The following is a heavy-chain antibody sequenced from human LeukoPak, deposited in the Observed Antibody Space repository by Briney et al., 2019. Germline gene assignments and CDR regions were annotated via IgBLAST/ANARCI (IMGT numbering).Heavy chain of an antibody. CDR1: GGSITSNGCY. Sequence: SETLTLTCTVAGGSITSNGCYWGWVRQPPGKGLEWIGGIYYTGSTDYNPSLKSRVTISADTSKNQFSLILSFVTAADTAVYYCARRWGTGNRRFDYWGQGTLVTVSS. CDR3: ARRWGTGNRRFDY. V-gene: IGHV4-39*01. J-gene: IGHJ4*02. D-gene: IGHD3-10*01. CDR2: IYYTGST.